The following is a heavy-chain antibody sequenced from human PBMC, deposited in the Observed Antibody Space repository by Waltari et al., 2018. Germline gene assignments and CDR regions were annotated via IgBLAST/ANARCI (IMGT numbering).Heavy chain of an antibody. V-gene: IGHV1-3*01. CDR3: ARVEGAAGLDI. Sequence: QVQRVQSGAEVKKRGASVKVSCKASGYTLTSDAIHWVRQAPGQRLEWMGWISAGNGNTKYSQKFQGRVTITRDTSASTAYNELSSLRSEDTALYYCARVEGAAGLDIWGQGTMVTVSS. CDR2: ISAGNGNT. D-gene: IGHD3-16*01. CDR1: GYTLTSDA. J-gene: IGHJ3*02.